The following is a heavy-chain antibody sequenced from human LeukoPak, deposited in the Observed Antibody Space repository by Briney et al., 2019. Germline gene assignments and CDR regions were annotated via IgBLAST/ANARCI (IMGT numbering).Heavy chain of an antibody. D-gene: IGHD3-22*01. CDR2: INHSGST. Sequence: SETLSLTCAGYGESFSSYFWSWIRQPPGKGLEWIGEINHSGSTYYNPSLNSRVTISVDTSKNQFSLKLSSVTAADTAVYYCGRPLSYYSDSSGDDAFDIWGQGTMVTVSS. CDR1: GESFSSYF. CDR3: GRPLSYYSDSSGDDAFDI. J-gene: IGHJ3*02. V-gene: IGHV4-34*01.